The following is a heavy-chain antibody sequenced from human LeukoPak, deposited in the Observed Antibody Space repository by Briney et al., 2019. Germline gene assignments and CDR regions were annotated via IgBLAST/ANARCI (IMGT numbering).Heavy chain of an antibody. CDR1: GFTFKNYG. CDR3: ARFYGDYGHWFDP. Sequence: GGSLRLSCAASGFTFKNYGMSWVRQAPGKGLEWVYAISGSGETSYYTNSVKGRFTISRVNAKNSLYLQMNSLRAEDTAVYYCARFYGDYGHWFDPWGQGTLVTVSS. J-gene: IGHJ5*02. V-gene: IGHV3-23*01. D-gene: IGHD4-17*01. CDR2: ISGSGETS.